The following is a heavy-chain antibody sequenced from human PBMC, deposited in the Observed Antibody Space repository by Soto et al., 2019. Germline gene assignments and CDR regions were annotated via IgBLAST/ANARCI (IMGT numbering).Heavy chain of an antibody. CDR1: GYTFTSYY. D-gene: IGHD2-15*01. Sequence: QVQLVQSGAEVKKPGASVKVSCKASGYTFTSYYLHWVRQAPGQGLEWMGIINPSGGSTSYAQKFQGRVTMTRDTSTSTVYMELSSLRSEDTAVYYCARDTEGYCSVGSCYGIWFDPWGQGTLVTVSS. CDR2: INPSGGST. V-gene: IGHV1-46*03. J-gene: IGHJ5*02. CDR3: ARDTEGYCSVGSCYGIWFDP.